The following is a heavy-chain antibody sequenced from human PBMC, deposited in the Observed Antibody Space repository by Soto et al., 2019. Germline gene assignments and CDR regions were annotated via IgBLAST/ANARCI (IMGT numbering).Heavy chain of an antibody. J-gene: IGHJ6*02. V-gene: IGHV3-30*18. CDR1: GFTFSRYG. D-gene: IGHD6-19*01. Sequence: QVQLVESGGGVVQPGRSLRLSCAASGFTFSRYGMHWVRQAPGEGLEWVSLTSYDGSDDWYADSVKRRFTISRDNSKNTLYLQMNSLRAEDTAVYYCAKGYEISPPIASGWYANYYYGMDVWGQGTTVTVSS. CDR3: AKGYEISPPIASGWYANYYYGMDV. CDR2: TSYDGSDD.